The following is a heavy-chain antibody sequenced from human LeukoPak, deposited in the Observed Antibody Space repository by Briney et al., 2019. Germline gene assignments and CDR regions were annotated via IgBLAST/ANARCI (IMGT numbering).Heavy chain of an antibody. CDR3: ARERSYGSYGAFDI. V-gene: IGHV3-21*01. CDR1: GFTFSSYS. CDR2: ISSSSSYI. Sequence: GGSLRLSCAASGFTFSSYSMNWVRQAPGKGLVWVSPISSSSSYIYYADSVKGRFTISRDNAKNSLYLQMNSLRAEDTAVYYCARERSYGSYGAFDIWAKGQWSPSLQ. J-gene: IGHJ3*02. D-gene: IGHD5-18*01.